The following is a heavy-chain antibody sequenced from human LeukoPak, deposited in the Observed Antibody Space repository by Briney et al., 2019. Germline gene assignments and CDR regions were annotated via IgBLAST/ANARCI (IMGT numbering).Heavy chain of an antibody. CDR1: GFTFSNYW. D-gene: IGHD5-18*01. J-gene: IGHJ4*02. Sequence: GGSLRLSCAASGFTFSNYWMHWVRQAPGKGLVWVSRINSDGINTSYADSVKGRFTISRDNAKNTLNLQMNSLRAEDTAVYYCARAPIQLWTPDYWGQGTLVTVSS. CDR3: ARAPIQLWTPDY. V-gene: IGHV3-74*01. CDR2: INSDGINT.